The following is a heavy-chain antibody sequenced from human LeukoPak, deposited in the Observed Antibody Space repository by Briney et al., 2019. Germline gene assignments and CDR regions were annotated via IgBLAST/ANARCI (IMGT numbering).Heavy chain of an antibody. CDR3: AKDSRVVTDTPGDY. V-gene: IGHV3-23*01. D-gene: IGHD4-23*01. Sequence: PGGSLRLSCAASGFTFSTYAMSCGRQAPGKGLEWVSSISGGGGSTYYAGSVKGRFTISRDNSKNTLYLQMNSLRAEDTAVYYCAKDSRVVTDTPGDYWGQGTLVTVSS. J-gene: IGHJ4*02. CDR2: ISGGGGST. CDR1: GFTFSTYA.